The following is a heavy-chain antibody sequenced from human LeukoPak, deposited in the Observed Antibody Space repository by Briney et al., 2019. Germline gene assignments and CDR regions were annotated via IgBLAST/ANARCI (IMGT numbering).Heavy chain of an antibody. J-gene: IGHJ6*03. D-gene: IGHD6-6*01. Sequence: PGGSLRLSCAASGFPFSDYAMNWVRQAPGKGLEWVAVISYDGNNKYYADSVKGRFTISRDNSKSTLYLQLNSLRAEDTAVYYCARDYSSSGFYYHTDVWGTGTTVTVSS. CDR3: ARDYSSSGFYYHTDV. CDR2: ISYDGNNK. V-gene: IGHV3-30-3*01. CDR1: GFPFSDYA.